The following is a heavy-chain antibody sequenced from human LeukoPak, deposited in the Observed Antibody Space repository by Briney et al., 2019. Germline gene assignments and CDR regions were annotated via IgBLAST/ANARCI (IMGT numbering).Heavy chain of an antibody. CDR3: ARQREYYDYWSGLDAFDI. CDR1: GFTFSSYS. Sequence: GGSLRLSCAASGFTFSSYSMNWVRQAPGKGLEWVSAISGSGGSTYYADSVKGRFTISRDNSKNTLYLQMNSLRAEDTAVYYCARQREYYDYWSGLDAFDIWGQGTMVTVSS. CDR2: ISGSGGST. D-gene: IGHD3-3*01. V-gene: IGHV3-23*01. J-gene: IGHJ3*02.